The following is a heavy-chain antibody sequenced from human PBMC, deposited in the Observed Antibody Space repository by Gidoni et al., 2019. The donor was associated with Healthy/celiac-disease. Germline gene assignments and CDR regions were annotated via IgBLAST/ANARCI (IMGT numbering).Heavy chain of an antibody. CDR1: GFTFSSYS. D-gene: IGHD6-13*01. CDR2: ISSSSSTI. J-gene: IGHJ6*02. V-gene: IGHV3-48*02. CDR3: ARGDEAAAGPYYYGMDV. Sequence: EVQLVESGGGLVQPGGSLRLSCAASGFTFSSYSMNWVRQAPGKGLEWFSYISSSSSTIYYADSVKGRFTISRDNAKNSLYLQMNSLRDEDTAVYYCARGDEAAAGPYYYGMDVWGQGTTVTVSS.